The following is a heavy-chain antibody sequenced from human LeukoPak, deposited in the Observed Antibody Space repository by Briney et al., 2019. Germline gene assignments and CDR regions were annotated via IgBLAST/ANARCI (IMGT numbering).Heavy chain of an antibody. V-gene: IGHV3-21*04. CDR3: ARSVWGSYLGDY. J-gene: IGHJ4*02. CDR1: GFTFSSYS. Sequence: GGSLRLSCAASGFTFSSYSMNWVRQAPGKGLEWVSSISSSSSYIYYADSVKGRFTISRDNAKNSLYLQMNSLRAEDTAVYYCARSVWGSYLGDYWGQGTLVTVSS. CDR2: ISSSSSYI. D-gene: IGHD3-16*01.